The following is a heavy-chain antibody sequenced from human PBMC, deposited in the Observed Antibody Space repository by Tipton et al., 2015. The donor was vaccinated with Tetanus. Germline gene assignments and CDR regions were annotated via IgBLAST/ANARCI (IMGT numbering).Heavy chain of an antibody. CDR1: GGSFSGYY. D-gene: IGHD6-19*01. J-gene: IGHJ6*02. CDR3: ARGSKGSTAWFPDHYGMDV. CDR2: INPSGST. V-gene: IGHV4-34*01. Sequence: TLSLTYAVYGGSFSGYYWTWIRQPPVKGLEWIGEINPSGSTNYNPSLKSRVTISVDTSKNRVSLKLNSVTAADTAVYYCARGSKGSTAWFPDHYGMDVWGQGTTVTVSS.